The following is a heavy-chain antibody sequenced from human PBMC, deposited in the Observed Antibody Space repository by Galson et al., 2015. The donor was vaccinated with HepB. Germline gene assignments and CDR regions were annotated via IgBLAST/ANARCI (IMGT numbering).Heavy chain of an antibody. Sequence: SLRLSCAASGFTFSTYTMNWVRQAPGKGLEWVSYISVDSSAIYNADSVKGRFTISRDNARSSLYLQMNSLRAEDTAVYYCARVWSCSSTSCPDYWGQGTLVTVSS. J-gene: IGHJ4*02. CDR2: ISVDSSAI. CDR3: ARVWSCSSTSCPDY. D-gene: IGHD2-2*01. CDR1: GFTFSTYT. V-gene: IGHV3-48*04.